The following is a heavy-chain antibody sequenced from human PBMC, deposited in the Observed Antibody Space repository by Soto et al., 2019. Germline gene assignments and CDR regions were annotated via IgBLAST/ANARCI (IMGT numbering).Heavy chain of an antibody. CDR2: IIPMFGTA. D-gene: IGHD5-18*01. CDR1: GGTFSTYA. Sequence: QVQLVQSGAEVKKPESSVKVSCKAPGGTFSTYAISWVRQAPGQGLEWMGGIIPMFGTANYAQMFQDRVTNTADESTNTVYRELSSLRSEDTAVYFCASGIQLWLRRINNGYSGWGQGTLVTVSS. CDR3: ASGIQLWLRRINNGYSG. J-gene: IGHJ4*02. V-gene: IGHV1-69*12.